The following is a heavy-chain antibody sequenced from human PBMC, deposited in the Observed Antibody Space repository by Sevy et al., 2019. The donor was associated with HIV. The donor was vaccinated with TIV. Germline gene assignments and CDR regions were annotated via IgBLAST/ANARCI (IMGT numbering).Heavy chain of an antibody. J-gene: IGHJ3*02. D-gene: IGHD2-15*01. V-gene: IGHV4-4*02. CDR3: AREGGYCSGGSCGRGYDAFDI. CDR2: IYHSGST. Sequence: SETLSLTCAVSGGSISSSNWWSWVRQPPGKGLEWIGEIYHSGSTNYNPSLKSRVTISVDKSKNQFSLKLSAVTAADTAVYYWAREGGYCSGGSCGRGYDAFDIWGQGTMVTVSS. CDR1: GGSISSSNW.